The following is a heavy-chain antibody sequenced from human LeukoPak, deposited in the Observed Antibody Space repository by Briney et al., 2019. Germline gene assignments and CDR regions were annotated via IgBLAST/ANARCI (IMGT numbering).Heavy chain of an antibody. CDR2: IRYDGSNK. V-gene: IGHV3-30*02. D-gene: IGHD2-15*01. Sequence: GGSLRLSCAASGFTFSRYGMHWVRQPPGRGLEWVAFIRYDGSNKHYADSVKGRFTISRDNSKHTLFLQMNSVRAEDTALYYCARYGNAFDYWGQGTLATISS. J-gene: IGHJ4*02. CDR3: ARYGNAFDY. CDR1: GFTFSRYG.